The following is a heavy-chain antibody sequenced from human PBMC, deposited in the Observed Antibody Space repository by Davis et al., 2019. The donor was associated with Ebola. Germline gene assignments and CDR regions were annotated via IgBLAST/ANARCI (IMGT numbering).Heavy chain of an antibody. Sequence: GGSLRLSCAASGFTFSSYAMHWVRQAPGKGPEWVANIKEDGSDEYYGDSVRGRVTISRDNAKNLLYLQMNSLRVEDTAVYYCARDKSVAGGGQKYWGQGTLVIVSS. J-gene: IGHJ4*02. CDR1: GFTFSSYA. CDR2: IKEDGSDE. D-gene: IGHD6-6*01. V-gene: IGHV3-7*01. CDR3: ARDKSVAGGGQKY.